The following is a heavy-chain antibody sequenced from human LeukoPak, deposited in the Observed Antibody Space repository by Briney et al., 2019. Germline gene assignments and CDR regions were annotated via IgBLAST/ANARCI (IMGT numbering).Heavy chain of an antibody. D-gene: IGHD2-2*02. J-gene: IGHJ5*02. V-gene: IGHV1-8*03. Sequence: ASVKVSCKASGYTFTTYDINWVRQATGQGLQWMGWINPNSGNTGYAQKFQGRITITRNTSISTVYMELSSLRSDDTAVYYCARDCSSSSCYMHWFDPWGQGTPVTVSS. CDR1: GYTFTTYD. CDR3: ARDCSSSSCYMHWFDP. CDR2: INPNSGNT.